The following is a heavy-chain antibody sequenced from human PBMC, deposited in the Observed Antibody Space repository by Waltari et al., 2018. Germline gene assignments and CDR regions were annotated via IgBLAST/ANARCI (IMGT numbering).Heavy chain of an antibody. D-gene: IGHD6-19*01. J-gene: IGHJ4*02. CDR2: IYHSGRT. V-gene: IGHV4-38-2*01. Sequence: QVQLQESGPGLVKPSETLSLTCAVSGYSISSGYYWGWIRQPPGKGLEGIGSIYHSGRTYYNPSLKSRVTISVDTSKNQFSLKLSSVTAADTAVYYCARVESSGWYYDYFDYWGQGTLVTVSS. CDR1: GYSISSGYY. CDR3: ARVESSGWYYDYFDY.